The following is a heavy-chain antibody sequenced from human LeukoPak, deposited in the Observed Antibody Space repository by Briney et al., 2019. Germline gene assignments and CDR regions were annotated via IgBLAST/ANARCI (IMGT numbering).Heavy chain of an antibody. V-gene: IGHV4-39*01. D-gene: IGHD6-13*01. CDR3: ASSLGYSSSRRYWYFDL. J-gene: IGHJ2*01. Sequence: SETLSLTCTVSGGSISSNSYYWGWIRQPPGKGLEWIGSIRYSGSTYYNPSLKSRVTISVDTSKNQFSLRLSSVTAADTAVYYCASSLGYSSSRRYWYFDLWGRGTLVTVSS. CDR2: IRYSGST. CDR1: GGSISSNSYY.